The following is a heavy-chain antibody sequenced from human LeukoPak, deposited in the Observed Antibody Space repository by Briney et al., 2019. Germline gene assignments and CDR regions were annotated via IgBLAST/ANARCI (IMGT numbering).Heavy chain of an antibody. V-gene: IGHV3-23*01. CDR1: GFTFSRYT. D-gene: IGHD2-21*01. CDR2: ISGSGDGT. J-gene: IGHJ4*02. CDR3: AKCPPTVILSNFYFDY. Sequence: GGSLRLSCTASGFTFSRYTMTWVRQAPGKGLEWVSAISGSGDGTSYADSLEGRFTVSRDNSKNTLYLQMTSPRAEDTAVYYCAKCPPTVILSNFYFDYWGQGTLVTVSS.